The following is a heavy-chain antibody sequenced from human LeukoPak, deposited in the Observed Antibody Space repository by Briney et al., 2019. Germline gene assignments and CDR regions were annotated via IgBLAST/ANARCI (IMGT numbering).Heavy chain of an antibody. D-gene: IGHD3-10*01. CDR1: GFTFSSYG. J-gene: IGHJ5*02. CDR2: INPNSGGT. CDR3: ARDRVRILWFGTRRLCWFDP. Sequence: KSGGSLRLSCAASGFTFSSYGMHWVRQAPGQGLEWMGWINPNSGGTNYAQKFQGRVTMTRDTSISTAYMELSRLRSDDTAVYYCARDRVRILWFGTRRLCWFDPWGQGTLVTVSS. V-gene: IGHV1-2*02.